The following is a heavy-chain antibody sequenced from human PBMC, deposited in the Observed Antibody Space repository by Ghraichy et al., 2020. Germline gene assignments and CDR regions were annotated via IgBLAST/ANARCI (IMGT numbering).Heavy chain of an antibody. D-gene: IGHD5-18*01. CDR1: GFTVSSNY. Sequence: GESLNISCAASGFTVSSNYMSWVRQAPGKGLEWVSVIYSGGSTYYADSVKGRFTISRDNSKNTLYLQMNSLRAEDTAVYYCARGGVQLWELDYWGQGTLVTVSS. V-gene: IGHV3-66*01. CDR3: ARGGVQLWELDY. CDR2: IYSGGST. J-gene: IGHJ4*02.